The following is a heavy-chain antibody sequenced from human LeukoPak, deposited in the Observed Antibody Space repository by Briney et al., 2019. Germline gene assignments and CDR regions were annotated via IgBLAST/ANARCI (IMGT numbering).Heavy chain of an antibody. CDR2: ISGSGANT. CDR3: AKDNRIVVVPAAYNWFDP. D-gene: IGHD2-2*01. J-gene: IGHJ5*02. Sequence: GGSLRLSCEASGFSFSSFSTSWVRQAPGKGLEWVSDISGSGANTHYADSVKGRFTLSRDNFKNTLYVQMNSLRADDTAVYYCAKDNRIVVVPAAYNWFDPWGQGTLVTVSS. CDR1: GFSFSSFS. V-gene: IGHV3-23*01.